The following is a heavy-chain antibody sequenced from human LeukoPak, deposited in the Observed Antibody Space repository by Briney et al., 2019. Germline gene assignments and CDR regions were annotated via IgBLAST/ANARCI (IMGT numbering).Heavy chain of an antibody. J-gene: IGHJ4*02. CDR1: GFTFSSYW. V-gene: IGHV3-74*03. Sequence: GGSLRLSCAASGFTFSSYWMHWVRQAPGKGLVRVSRINSDGSSITYADSVKGRFSISRDNAKNTLYLQMNSLRVEDTAVYYCAREGRVSGYDFDCWGQGTLVTVSS. CDR2: INSDGSSI. CDR3: AREGRVSGYDFDC. D-gene: IGHD5-12*01.